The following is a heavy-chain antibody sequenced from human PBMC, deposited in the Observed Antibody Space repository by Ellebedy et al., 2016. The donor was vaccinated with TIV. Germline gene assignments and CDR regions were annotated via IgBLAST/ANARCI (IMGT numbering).Heavy chain of an antibody. CDR3: ARVTYDILPTHPESVVWFDP. J-gene: IGHJ5*02. CDR1: GYTFTDYY. V-gene: IGHV1-2*02. Sequence: AASVKVSCKASGYTFTDYYMHWVRQAPGQGLEWMGWINPNSGATKYAQIFQGRVTMTRYTSINTDYMGLSRLPSDDTAIYYCARVTYDILPTHPESVVWFDPWGQGTLVTVSS. CDR2: INPNSGAT. D-gene: IGHD3-9*01.